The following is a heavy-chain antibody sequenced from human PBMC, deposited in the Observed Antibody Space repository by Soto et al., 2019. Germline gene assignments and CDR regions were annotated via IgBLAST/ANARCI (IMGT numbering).Heavy chain of an antibody. V-gene: IGHV3-7*01. Sequence: PGCSLKLSSAASGFTVSSYWMGWVRQAPGKGLEWVANIKQDGSEKYYVDSVKGRFTISRDNAKNSLYLQMNSLRAEDTAVYYCARFRSGYPSDYWGQGTLVTVSS. CDR3: ARFRSGYPSDY. J-gene: IGHJ4*02. CDR1: GFTVSSYW. CDR2: IKQDGSEK. D-gene: IGHD3-3*01.